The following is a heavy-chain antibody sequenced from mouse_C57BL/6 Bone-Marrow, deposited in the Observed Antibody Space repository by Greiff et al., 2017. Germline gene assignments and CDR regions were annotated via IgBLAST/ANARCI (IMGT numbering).Heavy chain of an antibody. CDR3: ARRGYYYAMDY. Sequence: DVMLVESGGDLVKPGGSLKLSCAASGFTFSSYGMSWVRQTPDKRLEWVATISSGGSYTYYPDSVKGRFTIARDNAKNTRYLQMSSLKSEDTAMYYCARRGYYYAMDYWGQGTSVTVSS. CDR1: GFTFSSYG. CDR2: ISSGGSYT. V-gene: IGHV5-6*02. J-gene: IGHJ4*01.